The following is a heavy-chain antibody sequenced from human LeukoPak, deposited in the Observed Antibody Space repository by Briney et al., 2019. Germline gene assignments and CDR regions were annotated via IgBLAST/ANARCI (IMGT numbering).Heavy chain of an antibody. CDR2: IDWDDDK. CDR3: ARIPVEQQGSAFDI. J-gene: IGHJ3*02. Sequence: SGPALVKPTQTLTLTCTFSGFSLSTSGMCVSWIRQPPGKALEWLARIDWDDDKYYSTSLKTRLTISKDTSKNQVVLTMTNMDPVDTATYYCARIPVEQQGSAFDIWGQGTMVTVSS. D-gene: IGHD6-13*01. CDR1: GFSLSTSGMC. V-gene: IGHV2-70*11.